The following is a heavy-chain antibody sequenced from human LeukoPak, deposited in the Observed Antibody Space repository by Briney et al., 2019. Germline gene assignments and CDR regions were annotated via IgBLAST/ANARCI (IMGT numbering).Heavy chain of an antibody. J-gene: IGHJ4*02. V-gene: IGHV3-23*01. CDR2: ISGSGGST. Sequence: PGGSLRLSCAASGFTFSHFAMGWVRQAPGKGLEWVSAISGSGGSTYYADSVKGRFTISRDNSKNTLYLQMNSLRAEDTAVYYCATRGYSYGYLGYWGQGTLVTVSS. D-gene: IGHD5-18*01. CDR3: ATRGYSYGYLGY. CDR1: GFTFSHFA.